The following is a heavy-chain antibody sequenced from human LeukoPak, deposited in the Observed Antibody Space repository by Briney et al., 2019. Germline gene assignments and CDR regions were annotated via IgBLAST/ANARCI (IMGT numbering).Heavy chain of an antibody. D-gene: IGHD3-22*01. V-gene: IGHV3-64D*08. CDR3: VKGAESYCDSRSDY. Sequence: PGGSLRLSCAASGFTFGSYAMDWVRQAPGKGLEFVSAMSNSGGTTYYADSMKGRFTISRDNSKNTLYLQMSSLRPEDTAVYFCVKGAESYCDSRSDYWGQGTLVTVSP. CDR2: MSNSGGTT. J-gene: IGHJ4*02. CDR1: GFTFGSYA.